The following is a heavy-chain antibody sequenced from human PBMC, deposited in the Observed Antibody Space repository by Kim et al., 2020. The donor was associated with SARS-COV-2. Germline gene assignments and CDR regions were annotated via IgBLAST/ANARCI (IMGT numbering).Heavy chain of an antibody. CDR1: GFTFSSYA. CDR3: AKWKGYCSGGTPFGSCYSDFDY. CDR2: ISGSGGST. V-gene: IGHV3-23*01. Sequence: GGSLRLSCAASGFTFSSYAMSWVRQAPGKGLEWVSAISGSGGSTYYADSVKGRFTISRDNSKNTLYLQMNSLRAEDTAVYYCAKWKGYCSGGTPFGSCYSDFDYWGQGTLVTVSS. J-gene: IGHJ4*02. D-gene: IGHD2-15*01.